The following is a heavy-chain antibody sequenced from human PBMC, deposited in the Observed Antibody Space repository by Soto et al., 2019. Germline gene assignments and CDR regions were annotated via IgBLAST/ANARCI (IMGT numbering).Heavy chain of an antibody. CDR1: GFTFSSYW. V-gene: IGHV3-7*01. CDR2: IKQDGNEK. J-gene: IGHJ6*03. D-gene: IGHD5-12*01. CDR3: ARVRPEWLRFQGYYYMDV. Sequence: PGGSLRLSCAASGFTFSSYWMSWVRQAPGKGLEWVANIKQDGNEKYYVDSVKGRFTISRDNAKNSLYLQMNSLRAEDTAVYYCARVRPEWLRFQGYYYMDVWGKGTTVTVSS.